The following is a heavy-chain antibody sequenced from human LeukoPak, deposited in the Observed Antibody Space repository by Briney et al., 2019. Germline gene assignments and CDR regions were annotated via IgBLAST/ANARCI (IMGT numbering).Heavy chain of an antibody. CDR2: IYSGGST. CDR1: GFTVSSNY. CDR3: ARSHPSDTSGWSNPYFDY. Sequence: GGSLRLSCAASGFTVSSNYMSWVRQAPGKGLEWVSVIYSGGSTYYADSVKGRFTISRDNSKNTLFLQMNSLRAEDTALYYCARSHPSDTSGWSNPYFDYWGQGTLVTVSS. J-gene: IGHJ4*02. V-gene: IGHV3-66*01. D-gene: IGHD3-22*01.